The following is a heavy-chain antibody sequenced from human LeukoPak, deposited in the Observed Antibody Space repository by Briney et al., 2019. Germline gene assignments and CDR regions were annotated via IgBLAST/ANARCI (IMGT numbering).Heavy chain of an antibody. D-gene: IGHD5-12*01. CDR3: ARGFVGGYDFYYYYGMDV. J-gene: IGHJ6*02. CDR1: GFTFSAYA. V-gene: IGHV3-53*04. Sequence: PGGSLILSCAASGFTFSAYAMSWVRQAPGKGLEWVSVIYSGGSTYYADSVKGRFTISRHNSKNTLYLQMNSLRAEDTAVYYCARGFVGGYDFYYYYGMDVWGQGTTVTVSS. CDR2: IYSGGST.